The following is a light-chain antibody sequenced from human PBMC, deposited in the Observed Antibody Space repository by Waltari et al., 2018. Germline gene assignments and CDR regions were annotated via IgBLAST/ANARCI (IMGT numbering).Light chain of an antibody. J-gene: IGKJ4*01. Sequence: EIVMTQSPATLYVSPGETATLSCRASQSVSSNLAWYQQKPGQAPRLLIYAASTRATGIPATFSGSGSGTEFTLTLSSLQSEGFAVYYCQQYASWPLTFGGGTKVEI. CDR2: AAS. CDR3: QQYASWPLT. V-gene: IGKV3-15*01. CDR1: QSVSSN.